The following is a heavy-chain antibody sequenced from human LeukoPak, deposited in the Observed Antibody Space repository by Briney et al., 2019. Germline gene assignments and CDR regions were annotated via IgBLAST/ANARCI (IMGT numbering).Heavy chain of an antibody. Sequence: GRSLRLSCAASGFTFSSYGMHWVRQAPGKGLEWVAVISYDGSNKYYADSVKGRFTISRDNSKNTLYLQMNSLRAEDTAVYYCAKGITMIVVAYFDYWGQGTLVTVSS. D-gene: IGHD3-22*01. J-gene: IGHJ4*02. CDR3: AKGITMIVVAYFDY. V-gene: IGHV3-30*18. CDR1: GFTFSSYG. CDR2: ISYDGSNK.